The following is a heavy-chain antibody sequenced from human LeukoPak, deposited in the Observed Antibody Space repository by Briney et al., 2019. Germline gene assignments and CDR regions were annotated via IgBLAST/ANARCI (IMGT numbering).Heavy chain of an antibody. D-gene: IGHD2-8*02. J-gene: IGHJ3*02. CDR3: ARVPLGYCTGGVCTTDAFDI. Sequence: SETLSLTCAVYGGSFSGYYWSWIRQPPGKGLEWIGEINHSGSTNYNPSLKSRVTISVDTSKNQFSLKLSSVTAADTAVYYCARVPLGYCTGGVCTTDAFDIWGQGTMVTVSS. CDR2: INHSGST. CDR1: GGSFSGYY. V-gene: IGHV4-34*01.